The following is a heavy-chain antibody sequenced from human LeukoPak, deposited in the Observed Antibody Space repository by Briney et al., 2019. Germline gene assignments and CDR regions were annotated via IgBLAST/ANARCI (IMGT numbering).Heavy chain of an antibody. CDR3: ARDHDWAFDL. Sequence: GGSLRLSCAASGFTFSEYYMDWVRQAPGKGLEWIAYINHNAEMIFYPDFVKGRFTISRDNAKNSLYLQMNALRYEDTAIYYCARDHDWAFDLWGQGTLVTVSS. D-gene: IGHD3-9*01. V-gene: IGHV3-11*04. J-gene: IGHJ4*02. CDR1: GFTFSEYY. CDR2: INHNAEMI.